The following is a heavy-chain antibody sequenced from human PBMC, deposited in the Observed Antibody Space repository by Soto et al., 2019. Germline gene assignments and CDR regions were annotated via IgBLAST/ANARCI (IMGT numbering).Heavy chain of an antibody. CDR3: ARDLATPPYNWFDP. Sequence: PSETLSLTCTVSGGSIGHYYWSWIRQPAGKGLEWIGRIQASGGTLYNPSLNGRVTVSVDTSKSQFSLKLTSLSAADTAIYYCARDLATPPYNWFDPWGQGTLVTSPQ. V-gene: IGHV4-4*07. J-gene: IGHJ5*02. CDR1: GGSIGHYY. CDR2: IQASGGT.